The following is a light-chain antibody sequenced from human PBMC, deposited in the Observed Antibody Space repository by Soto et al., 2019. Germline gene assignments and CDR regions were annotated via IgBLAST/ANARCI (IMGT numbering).Light chain of an antibody. CDR2: AAS. Sequence: DVVVTQSPLSLPVTLGQAASISCRSSQSLLHSNGYNYLDWYLQKPGQSPQLLIYAASSLQSGVPSRFSGSGSGTDFTLTISSLQPEDFATYYCLQDYNYPWTFGQGTKVDIK. CDR1: QSLLHSNGYNY. J-gene: IGKJ1*01. CDR3: LQDYNYPWT. V-gene: IGKV2-28*01.